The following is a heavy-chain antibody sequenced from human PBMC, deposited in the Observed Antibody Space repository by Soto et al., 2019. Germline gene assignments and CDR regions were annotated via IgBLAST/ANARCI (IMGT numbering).Heavy chain of an antibody. CDR2: IYYSGST. CDR3: ARAGHSSSSEGANWFDP. J-gene: IGHJ5*02. Sequence: TLSLTCTVSGGSISSGGYYWSWIRQHPGKGLEWIGYIYYSGSTYFNPSLKSRLTISVDTSKNQFSLQLSSATAADTAVYYCARAGHSSSSEGANWFDPWGQGTLVTVSS. V-gene: IGHV4-31*03. CDR1: GGSISSGGYY. D-gene: IGHD6-6*01.